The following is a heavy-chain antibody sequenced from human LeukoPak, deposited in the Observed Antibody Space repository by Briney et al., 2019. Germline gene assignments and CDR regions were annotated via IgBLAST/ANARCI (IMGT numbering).Heavy chain of an antibody. D-gene: IGHD4-17*01. CDR3: VTDYGDYFDY. Sequence: PGESLKISCKVSGYGLTNFWINWVRQMPGKGLEWMGRIDPSDSYSNYNPSFQGHVSLSADKSTTTAYLQWSSLKASDTAIYYCVTDYGDYFDYWGQGTLVSVSS. CDR2: IDPSDSYS. J-gene: IGHJ4*02. CDR1: GYGLTNFW. V-gene: IGHV5-10-1*01.